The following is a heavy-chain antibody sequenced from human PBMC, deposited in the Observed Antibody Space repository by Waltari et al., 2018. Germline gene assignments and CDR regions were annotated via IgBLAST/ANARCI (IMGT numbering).Heavy chain of an antibody. CDR1: GFTFSSYA. V-gene: IGHV3-23*01. CDR3: AKAGTYYYGSLDY. CDR2: ISGSGGST. Sequence: EVQLLESGGGLVQPGGSLRLSCAASGFTFSSYAMSWVRQAPGKGLEWGSAISGSGGSTYYADSVKGRFTISRDNSKNTLYLQMNSLRAEDTAVYYCAKAGTYYYGSLDYWGQGTLVTVSS. J-gene: IGHJ4*02. D-gene: IGHD3-10*01.